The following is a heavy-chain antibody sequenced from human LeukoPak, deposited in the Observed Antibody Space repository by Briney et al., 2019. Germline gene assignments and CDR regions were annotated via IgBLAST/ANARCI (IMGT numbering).Heavy chain of an antibody. CDR3: TTVRRWLQPRDY. V-gene: IGHV3-15*01. D-gene: IGHD5-24*01. J-gene: IGHJ4*02. Sequence: GWSLRLSCAASGFTFSNAWMSWVRQAPGKGLEWVGRIKSRTDGGTTDYAAPVKGRFTISRDDSKNTLYLQMNSLKTEDTAVYYCTTVRRWLQPRDYWGQGTLVTVSS. CDR1: GFTFSNAW. CDR2: IKSRTDGGTT.